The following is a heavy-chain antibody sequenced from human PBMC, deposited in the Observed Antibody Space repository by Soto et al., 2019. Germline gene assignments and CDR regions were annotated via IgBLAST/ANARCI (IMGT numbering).Heavy chain of an antibody. CDR3: AKDTGPN. CDR1: GFTFENYA. J-gene: IGHJ4*02. V-gene: IGHV3-9*01. CDR2: ISWNSNTI. Sequence: VGSQRLSCAAFGFTFENYAMHWVRQAPGKGLEWVSGISWNSNTIAYADSVKGRFTISRDNAKNSLYLQMNSLRAEDTAFYYCAKDTGPNWGQGTLVTGSS.